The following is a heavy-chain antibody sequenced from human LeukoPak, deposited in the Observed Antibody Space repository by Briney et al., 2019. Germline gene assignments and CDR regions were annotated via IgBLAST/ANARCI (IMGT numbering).Heavy chain of an antibody. J-gene: IGHJ3*02. V-gene: IGHV3-11*01. CDR1: GFTFSDYY. CDR3: AKERYDFWSGFGGAFDI. Sequence: GGSLRLSCAASGFTFSDYYMSWIRQAPGKGLEWISCISSSGGHIIYYADSVKGRFTISRDNSKNTLYLQMNSLRAEDTAVYYCAKERYDFWSGFGGAFDIWGQGTMVTVSS. CDR2: ISSSGGHII. D-gene: IGHD3-3*01.